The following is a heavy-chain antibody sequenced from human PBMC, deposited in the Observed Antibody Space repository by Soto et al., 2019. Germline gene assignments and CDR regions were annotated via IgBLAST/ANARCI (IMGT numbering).Heavy chain of an antibody. D-gene: IGHD6-19*01. V-gene: IGHV3-74*01. J-gene: IGHJ4*02. Sequence: GGSLRLSCAASGFTFSTYWMHWVRQAPGKGLVWVSRIKSDGSSTNYADSVKGRFTISRDNAKDTLYLQMNSLRAEDTAVYYCVRGSSGWFGLDYWGQGTLVTVSS. CDR1: GFTFSTYW. CDR2: IKSDGSST. CDR3: VRGSSGWFGLDY.